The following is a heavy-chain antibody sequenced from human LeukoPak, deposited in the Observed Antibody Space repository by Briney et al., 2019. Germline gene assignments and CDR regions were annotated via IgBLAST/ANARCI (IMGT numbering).Heavy chain of an antibody. Sequence: SETLSLTCTVSGGSLSSYYWSWIRQPPGKGLEWIGYIYSSGSTTYNPSLKSRLTLSVDTSKNQFSLRLSSVTPADTAVYYCAAIFGVVGAFDIWGQGTMVTVSS. D-gene: IGHD3-3*01. CDR3: AAIFGVVGAFDI. J-gene: IGHJ3*02. CDR1: GGSLSSYY. CDR2: IYSSGST. V-gene: IGHV4-4*09.